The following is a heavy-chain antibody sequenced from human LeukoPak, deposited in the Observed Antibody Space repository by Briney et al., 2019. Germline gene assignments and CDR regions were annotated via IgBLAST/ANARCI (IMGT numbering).Heavy chain of an antibody. J-gene: IGHJ4*02. CDR1: GGSISSTTYY. CDR2: IYYSGNT. V-gene: IGHV4-39*07. CDR3: ARAPHFFDTSGSRYYFDY. D-gene: IGHD3-22*01. Sequence: SSETLSLTCIVSGGSISSTTYYWGWIRQPPGKGLEWIGSIYYSGNTYYSPSLMSRVTISVDTSKNQFSLNLSSVTAADTAVYYCARAPHFFDTSGSRYYFDYWGQGALVTVSS.